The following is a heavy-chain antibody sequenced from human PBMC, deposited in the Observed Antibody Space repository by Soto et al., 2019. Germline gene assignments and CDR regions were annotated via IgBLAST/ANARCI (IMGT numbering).Heavy chain of an antibody. Sequence: QVQLVQSGAEVKKPGASVKVSCKASGYTFTSYGISWVRQAPGQGLEWMGWVNTYNGNTNYAQKLQGRVTMTTDTSTSTAYMERRSMRSDDTAVYYWARANMVVVAATSLFDYWGQGTLVTVSS. V-gene: IGHV1-18*01. D-gene: IGHD2-15*01. CDR1: GYTFTSYG. CDR3: ARANMVVVAATSLFDY. J-gene: IGHJ4*02. CDR2: VNTYNGNT.